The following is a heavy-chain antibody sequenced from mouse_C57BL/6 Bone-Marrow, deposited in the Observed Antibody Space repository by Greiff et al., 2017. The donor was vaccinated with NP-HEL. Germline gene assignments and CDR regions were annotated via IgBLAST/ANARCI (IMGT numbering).Heavy chain of an antibody. CDR3: TTWDYDGAWFAY. CDR1: GFNIKDDY. Sequence: EVKLMESGAELVRPGASVKLSCTASGFNIKDDYMHWVKQRPEQGLEWIGWIDPENGDTEYASKFQGKATITADTSSNTAYLQLSSLTSEDTAVYYCTTWDYDGAWFAYWGQGTLVTVSA. J-gene: IGHJ3*01. V-gene: IGHV14-4*01. D-gene: IGHD2-4*01. CDR2: IDPENGDT.